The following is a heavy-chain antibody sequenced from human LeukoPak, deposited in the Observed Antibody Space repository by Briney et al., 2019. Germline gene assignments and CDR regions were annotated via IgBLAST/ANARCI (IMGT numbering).Heavy chain of an antibody. V-gene: IGHV3-21*01. Sequence: GGSLRLSCAASGFTFSSYSMNWVRQAPGKGLEWVSSMRSSTGYIYYADSVKGRFTISRDNAKNSLYLQMNSLRAEDTAVYYCARAGGMTTATKSNWFDPWGQGTLVTVSS. CDR1: GFTFSSYS. D-gene: IGHD4-11*01. CDR2: MRSSTGYI. J-gene: IGHJ5*02. CDR3: ARAGGMTTATKSNWFDP.